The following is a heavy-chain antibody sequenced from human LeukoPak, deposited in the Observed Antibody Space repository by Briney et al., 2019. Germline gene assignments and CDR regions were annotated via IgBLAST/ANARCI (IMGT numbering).Heavy chain of an antibody. CDR2: ISYDGSNK. D-gene: IGHD1-1*01. V-gene: IGHV3-30*18. CDR3: ANLNWIDY. CDR1: GFTFSSYG. J-gene: IGHJ4*02. Sequence: GRSLRLSCAASGFTFSSYGMHWVRQAPGKGLEWVAVISYDGSNKYYADSVKGRFTIPRDNSKNTLYLQMNSLRAEDTAVYYCANLNWIDYWGQGTLVTVSS.